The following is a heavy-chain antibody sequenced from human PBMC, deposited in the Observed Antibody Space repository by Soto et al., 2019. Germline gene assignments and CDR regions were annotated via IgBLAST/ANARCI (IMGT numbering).Heavy chain of an antibody. D-gene: IGHD3-22*01. CDR1: GFTFSSYA. J-gene: IGHJ5*02. CDR3: VRNTYDSSGYSWVDP. Sequence: GGSLRLSCAASGFTFSSYAMSWVRQAPGKGLEWVSAISGSGGSTYYADSVKGRFTISRDNSKNTLYLQMNSLRAEDTAVYYCVRNTYDSSGYSWVDPWGQGTLVTVSS. CDR2: ISGSGGST. V-gene: IGHV3-23*01.